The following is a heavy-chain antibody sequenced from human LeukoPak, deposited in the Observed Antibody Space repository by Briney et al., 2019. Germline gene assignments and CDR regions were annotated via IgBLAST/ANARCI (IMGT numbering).Heavy chain of an antibody. CDR3: ARHFAYSSSSYFDY. J-gene: IGHJ4*02. D-gene: IGHD6-6*01. V-gene: IGHV4-59*08. CDR2: VYYTGST. Sequence: SETLSLTCSVFGGSVSNYYWSWIRQPPGKGLEWVGYVYYTGSTIYNPSLKSRVTMFEDKSKNQFSLRLYSVTVADAAVYYCARHFAYSSSSYFDYWGQGSLVTVSS. CDR1: GGSVSNYY.